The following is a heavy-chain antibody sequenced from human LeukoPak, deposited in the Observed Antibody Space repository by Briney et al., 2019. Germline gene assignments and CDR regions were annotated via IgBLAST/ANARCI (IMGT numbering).Heavy chain of an antibody. Sequence: GGSLRLSCAASGFTFSSYWMHWVRQAPGKGLEWVAVISYDGSNKYYADSVKGRFTISRDNSKNTLYLQMNSLRAEDTAVYYCARDFHGSGWLDYWGQGTLVTVSS. D-gene: IGHD6-19*01. CDR3: ARDFHGSGWLDY. CDR2: ISYDGSNK. V-gene: IGHV3-30-3*01. J-gene: IGHJ4*02. CDR1: GFTFSSYW.